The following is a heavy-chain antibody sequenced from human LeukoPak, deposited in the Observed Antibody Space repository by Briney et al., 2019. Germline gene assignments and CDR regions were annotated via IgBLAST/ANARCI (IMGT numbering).Heavy chain of an antibody. Sequence: GGSLRLSCAASGFTFSSYAMHWVRQAPGKGLEWVEVISYDGSNKYYADSVKGRFTISRDNSKNTLYLQMNSLRAEDTAVYYCAREDSGSYYMLDYWGQGTLVTVSS. CDR3: AREDSGSYYMLDY. CDR1: GFTFSSYA. CDR2: ISYDGSNK. V-gene: IGHV3-30*04. J-gene: IGHJ4*02. D-gene: IGHD1-26*01.